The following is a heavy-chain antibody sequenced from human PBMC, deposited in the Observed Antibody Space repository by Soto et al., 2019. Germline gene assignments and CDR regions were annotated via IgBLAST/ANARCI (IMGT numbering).Heavy chain of an antibody. V-gene: IGHV1-69*02. CDR1: GGTFSSYT. Sequence: QVQLVQSGAEVKKPGSSVKVSCKASGGTFSSYTISWVRQAPGQGLEWMGRIIPILGIANYAQKFQGRVTITADKSTSTAYMEVSRLRSEDTAVYYCAMEYCSSTSCDRDYWGQGTLVTVSS. D-gene: IGHD2-2*02. J-gene: IGHJ4*02. CDR2: IIPILGIA. CDR3: AMEYCSSTSCDRDY.